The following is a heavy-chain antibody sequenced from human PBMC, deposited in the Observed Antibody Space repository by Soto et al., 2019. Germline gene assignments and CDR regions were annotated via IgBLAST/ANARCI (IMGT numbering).Heavy chain of an antibody. J-gene: IGHJ1*01. D-gene: IGHD3-10*01. Sequence: QARLVQSGAEVKEPGASVKVSCQASGYTFTSYGIHWVRQAPGQRPEWMGWINTGDGNTKSSQNFQGRVTLTGDTCASPVYMDVTSLASDDTAVYSCARDGAHSYYGFPVWGQGTLFTVSS. CDR3: ARDGAHSYYGFPV. V-gene: IGHV1-3*04. CDR1: GYTFTSYG. CDR2: INTGDGNT.